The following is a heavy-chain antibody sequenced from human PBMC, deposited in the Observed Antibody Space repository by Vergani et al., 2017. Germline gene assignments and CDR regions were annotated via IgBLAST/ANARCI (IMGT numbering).Heavy chain of an antibody. CDR2: ISYNGGRT. D-gene: IGHD1-26*01. CDR3: AKDYSIMGALDY. V-gene: IGHV3-23*01. J-gene: IGHJ4*02. Sequence: LLESGGGLVQPGGSLRLSCAASGFTFNIYAMSWVRQAPGKGLKWVSTISYNGGRTYYADSVTGRFTISRDNSKDTLFLQLKNLRAEDTAVYYCAKDYSIMGALDYLGQGTLVAVSS. CDR1: GFTFNIYA.